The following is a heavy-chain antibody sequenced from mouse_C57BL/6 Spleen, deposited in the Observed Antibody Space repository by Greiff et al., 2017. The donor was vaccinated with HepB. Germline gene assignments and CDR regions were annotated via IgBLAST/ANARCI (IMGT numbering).Heavy chain of an antibody. J-gene: IGHJ2*01. V-gene: IGHV5-12*01. Sequence: DVKLVESGGGLVQPGGSLKLSCAASGFTFSDYYMYWVRQTPEKRLEWVAYISNGGGSTYYPDTVKGRFTISRDNAKNTLYLQMSRLKSEDTAMYYCARHWDGGFDYWGQGTTLTVSS. CDR2: ISNGGGST. CDR1: GFTFSDYY. CDR3: ARHWDGGFDY. D-gene: IGHD4-1*01.